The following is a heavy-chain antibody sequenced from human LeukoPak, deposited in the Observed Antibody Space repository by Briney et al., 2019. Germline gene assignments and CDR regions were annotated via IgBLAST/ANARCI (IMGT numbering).Heavy chain of an antibody. CDR1: GFTFSDYY. D-gene: IGHD2-2*01. CDR2: ISSSSSYT. Sequence: GGSLRLSCAASGFTFSDYYMSWIRQAPGKGLEWVSYISSSSSYTNYADSVKGRFTISRDNAKNSLYLQMNSLRDEDTAVYYCARDSCSSTTCYVEGDWFDPWGQGTLVTVSS. CDR3: ARDSCSSTTCYVEGDWFDP. J-gene: IGHJ5*02. V-gene: IGHV3-11*06.